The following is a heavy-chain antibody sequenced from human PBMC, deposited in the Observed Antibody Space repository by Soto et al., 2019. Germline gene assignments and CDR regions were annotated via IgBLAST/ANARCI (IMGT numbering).Heavy chain of an antibody. CDR2: INPNSGGT. Sequence: ASVKVSCKASGYTLTGYYMHWVRQAPGQGLEWMGWINPNSGGTNYAQKFQGWVTMTRDASISTAYMELSRLRSDDTAVYYCARGSPVAAAGLNFDYWGQGTLVTVSS. J-gene: IGHJ4*02. V-gene: IGHV1-2*04. D-gene: IGHD6-13*01. CDR1: GYTLTGYY. CDR3: ARGSPVAAAGLNFDY.